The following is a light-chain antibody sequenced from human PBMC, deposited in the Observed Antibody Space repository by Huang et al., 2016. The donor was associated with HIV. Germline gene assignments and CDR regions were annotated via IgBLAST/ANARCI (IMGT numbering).Light chain of an antibody. CDR2: AAS. Sequence: DIQMTQSPSSLSASIGDRVTITCRASQDISNYLAWFQQKPGQAPKSLIYAASSLHSGVPSNFSGSGSGTEFTLTISSLQPEDFATYYRQQYDSFPRTFGPGTKVDLK. J-gene: IGKJ3*01. CDR3: QQYDSFPRT. V-gene: IGKV1-16*02. CDR1: QDISNY.